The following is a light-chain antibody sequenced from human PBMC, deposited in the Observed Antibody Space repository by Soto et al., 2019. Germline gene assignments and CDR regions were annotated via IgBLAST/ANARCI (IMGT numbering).Light chain of an antibody. V-gene: IGLV2-23*02. CDR1: SSDVGNFNL. CDR2: EVI. J-gene: IGLJ3*02. CDR3: CSYAGSRTFVV. Sequence: QSALTQPASVSGSPGQSITISCTGTSSDVGNFNLVSWYQQHPGKAPKLIIYEVIKRPSGVSSRFSGSKSGNTASLTISGRQAEDEADYHCCSYAGSRTFVVFGGGTKLTVL.